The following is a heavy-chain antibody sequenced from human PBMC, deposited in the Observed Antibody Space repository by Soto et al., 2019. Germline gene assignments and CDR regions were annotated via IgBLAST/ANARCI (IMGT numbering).Heavy chain of an antibody. CDR3: AKDRQRDDFWSGPWVYDAFDI. J-gene: IGHJ3*02. Sequence: GGSLRLSCAASGFTFSSYAMSWVRQAPGKGLEWVSAISGSGGSTYYADSVKGRFTISRDNSKNTLYLQMNSLRAEDTAVYYCAKDRQRDDFWSGPWVYDAFDIWGQGTMVTVSS. V-gene: IGHV3-23*01. D-gene: IGHD3-3*01. CDR2: ISGSGGST. CDR1: GFTFSSYA.